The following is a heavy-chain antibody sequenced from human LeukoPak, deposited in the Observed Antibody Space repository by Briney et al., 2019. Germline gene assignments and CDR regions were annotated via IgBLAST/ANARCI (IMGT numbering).Heavy chain of an antibody. V-gene: IGHV5-51*01. J-gene: IGHJ4*02. CDR2: IYPADSDA. CDR1: GYRFTSYW. D-gene: IGHD3-22*01. Sequence: GESLKISCKGPGYRFTSYWIGWVRQMPGKGLEWMGTIYPADSDARYSPSFQGQVTISADKSISTTYLQWSSLKASDTAMYYCARADYYDSRGSLDYWGQGTLVTVSS. CDR3: ARADYYDSRGSLDY.